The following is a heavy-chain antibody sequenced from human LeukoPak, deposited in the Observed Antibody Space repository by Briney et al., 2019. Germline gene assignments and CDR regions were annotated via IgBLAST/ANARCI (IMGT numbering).Heavy chain of an antibody. V-gene: IGHV3-7*01. D-gene: IGHD3-10*01. CDR2: IKQDGSEK. J-gene: IGHJ5*02. Sequence: GGSLRLSCAASGFTFSSYWMSWVRQAPGKGLEWVANIKQDGSEKYYVDSVKGRFTISRDNAKNSLYLQMNSLRAEDTAVYYCTRDLDGSGSYHWFDPWGQGTLVTVSS. CDR3: TRDLDGSGSYHWFDP. CDR1: GFTFSSYW.